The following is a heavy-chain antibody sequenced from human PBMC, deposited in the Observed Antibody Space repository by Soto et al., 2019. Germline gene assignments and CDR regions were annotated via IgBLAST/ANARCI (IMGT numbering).Heavy chain of an antibody. J-gene: IGHJ6*02. CDR2: IYYSGST. D-gene: IGHD4-17*01. CDR3: ATRAYGDYSYGMDV. V-gene: IGHV4-30-4*01. Sequence: QVQLQESGPGLVKPSQTLSLTCTVSGGSISSGDYYWSWIRQPPGKGLEWIGYIYYSGSTYYNPSLRRRVTISVDTSKHQFSLKLSSVTAADTAVYYCATRAYGDYSYGMDVWGQGTTVTVSS. CDR1: GGSISSGDYY.